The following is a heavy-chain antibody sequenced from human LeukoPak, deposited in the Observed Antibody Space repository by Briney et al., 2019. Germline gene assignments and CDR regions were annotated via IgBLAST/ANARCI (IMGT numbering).Heavy chain of an antibody. CDR2: IYESGST. CDR1: GGSISSYY. Sequence: SETLSLTCTVSGGSISSYYWSWIRQPPGKGLEWIGHIYESGSTTYNPSLKSRVTISVDTSKKQFSLRLSSVTAADTAVYYCARGRIGGPKAPFDYWGQGTLVTVSS. V-gene: IGHV4-59*01. J-gene: IGHJ4*02. D-gene: IGHD3-16*01. CDR3: ARGRIGGPKAPFDY.